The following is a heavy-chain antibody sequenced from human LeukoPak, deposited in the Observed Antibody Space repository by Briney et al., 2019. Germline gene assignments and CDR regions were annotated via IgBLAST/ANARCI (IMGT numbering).Heavy chain of an antibody. CDR3: ARRLLSGLERQSTSYYYGMDV. V-gene: IGHV1-69*04. D-gene: IGHD1-1*01. Sequence: GASVKVSCKASGGTFSSYAISWVRQAPGQGLEWMGRIIPILGIANYAQKFQGRVTITADKSTSTAYMELSSLRSEDTAVFYCARRLLSGLERQSTSYYYGMDVWGQGTTVTVSS. CDR2: IIPILGIA. J-gene: IGHJ6*02. CDR1: GGTFSSYA.